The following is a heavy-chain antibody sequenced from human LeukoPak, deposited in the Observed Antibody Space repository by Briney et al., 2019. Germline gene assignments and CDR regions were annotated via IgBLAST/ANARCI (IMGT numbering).Heavy chain of an antibody. CDR1: GFTFSSYW. Sequence: GGSLRLSCAASGFTFSSYWMHWVHQTPGKGLLWVARINMDGTSTTYADSVKGRFTISRDNAKKTLYLQMNSLRAEDTAVYYCARDGYCSTTSCYPDIWGQGTLVSVSS. CDR2: INMDGTST. J-gene: IGHJ3*02. CDR3: ARDGYCSTTSCYPDI. V-gene: IGHV3-74*01. D-gene: IGHD2-2*03.